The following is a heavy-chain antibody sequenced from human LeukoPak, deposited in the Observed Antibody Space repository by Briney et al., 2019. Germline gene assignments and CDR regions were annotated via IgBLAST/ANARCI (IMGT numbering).Heavy chain of an antibody. D-gene: IGHD2-2*01. J-gene: IGHJ4*02. CDR3: ARAGSSTSCSHFDY. V-gene: IGHV4-34*01. Sequence: PSETLSLTCAVYGGSFSGYYWSWIRQPPGKGLEWIGEINHSGSTNYNPSLKSRVTIPVDTSKNQFSLKLSSVTAADTAVYYCARAGSSTSCSHFDYWGRGTLVTVSS. CDR1: GGSFSGYY. CDR2: INHSGST.